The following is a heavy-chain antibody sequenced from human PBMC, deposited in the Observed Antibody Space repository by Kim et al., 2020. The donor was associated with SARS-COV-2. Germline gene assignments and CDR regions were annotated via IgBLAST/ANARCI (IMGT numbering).Heavy chain of an antibody. CDR2: IYYSGST. J-gene: IGHJ3*02. D-gene: IGHD3-22*01. CDR3: ARQTHYYDSSDNREDAFDI. Sequence: SETLSLTCTVSGGSISSYYWSWIRQPPGKGLEWIGYIYYSGSTNYNPSLKSRVTISVDTSKNQFSLKLSSVTAADTAVYYCARQTHYYDSSDNREDAFDIWGQGTMVTVSS. V-gene: IGHV4-59*08. CDR1: GGSISSYY.